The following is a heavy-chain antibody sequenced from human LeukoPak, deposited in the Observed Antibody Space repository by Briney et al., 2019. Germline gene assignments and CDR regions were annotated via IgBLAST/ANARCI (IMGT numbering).Heavy chain of an antibody. CDR3: ARGNGDFSPHSDY. J-gene: IGHJ4*02. CDR1: GGSFSGYY. CDR2: INHSGST. Sequence: SGTLSLTCAVDGGSFSGYYWSWIRQPPGKGLEWIGEINHSGSTNYNPSLKSRVTISVDTSKNQFSLKLSSVTAADTAVYYCARGNGDFSPHSDYCGQGTLVTVSS. D-gene: IGHD4-17*01. V-gene: IGHV4-34*01.